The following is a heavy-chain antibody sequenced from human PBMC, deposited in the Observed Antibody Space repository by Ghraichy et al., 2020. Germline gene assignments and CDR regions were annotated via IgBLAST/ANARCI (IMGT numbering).Heavy chain of an antibody. D-gene: IGHD2-15*01. CDR3: ARVLRGGYYFDY. Sequence: SETLSLTCTVSGGSISSYYWSWIRQPPGKGLEWIGYIYYSGSTNYNPSLKSRVTISVDTSKNQFSLKLSSVTAADTAVYYCARVLRGGYYFDYWGQGTLVTVSS. CDR2: IYYSGST. CDR1: GGSISSYY. V-gene: IGHV4-59*01. J-gene: IGHJ4*02.